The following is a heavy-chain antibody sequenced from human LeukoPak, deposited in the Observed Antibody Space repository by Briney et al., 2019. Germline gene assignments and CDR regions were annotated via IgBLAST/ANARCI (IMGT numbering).Heavy chain of an antibody. CDR3: AKDLPYGMDV. Sequence: PGRSLRLSCAASGFTFGSCGMHWVRQAPGKGLEWVAVISYDGSNKYYADSVKGRFTISRDNSKNTLYLQMNSLRAEDTAVYYCAKDLPYGMDVWGQGTTVTVSS. J-gene: IGHJ6*02. V-gene: IGHV3-30*18. CDR2: ISYDGSNK. CDR1: GFTFGSCG.